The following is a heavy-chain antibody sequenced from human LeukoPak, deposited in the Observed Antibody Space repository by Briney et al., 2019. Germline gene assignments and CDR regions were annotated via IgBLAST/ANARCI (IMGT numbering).Heavy chain of an antibody. V-gene: IGHV1-69*13. CDR1: GGTFSSYA. J-gene: IGHJ6*03. CDR2: IIPIFGTA. CDR3: ASWQCSSTSCYYYYMDV. Sequence: GASVKVSCKASGGTFSSYAISWVRQAPGQGLEWMGGIIPIFGTANYAQKFQGRVTITADESTSTAYMELSSLRSEDTAVYYCASWQCSSTSCYYYYMDVWGKGTTVTVSS. D-gene: IGHD2-2*01.